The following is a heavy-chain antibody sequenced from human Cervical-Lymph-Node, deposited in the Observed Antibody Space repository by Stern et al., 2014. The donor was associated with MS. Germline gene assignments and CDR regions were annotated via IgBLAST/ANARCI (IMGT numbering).Heavy chain of an antibody. CDR1: GFTFRNYW. D-gene: IGHD3-10*01. CDR3: TKDTYGPEDY. J-gene: IGHJ4*02. Sequence: VQLVQSGGGLVQPGGSLRLSCVASGFTFRNYWMHWVSQGTGSGLVWVARINRDGTTITHADSVKGRFTISRDNAKNTLYLQMNSLRVEDTAVYYCTKDTYGPEDYWGQGTSVTVSS. V-gene: IGHV3-74*02. CDR2: INRDGTTI.